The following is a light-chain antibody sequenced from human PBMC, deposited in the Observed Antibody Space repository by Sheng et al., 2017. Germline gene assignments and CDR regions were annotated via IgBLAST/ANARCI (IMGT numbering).Light chain of an antibody. CDR3: LSYTTQGTLL. J-gene: IGLJ2*01. CDR1: NSDIGAYKF. Sequence: QSALTQPASVSGSLGQSITISCTGTNSDIGAYKFVSWYQLHPDKAPKLVIYDVVNRASAFRDRFSGSKSGNTASLTISGLLPEDEAEYYCLSYTTQGTLLFGGGT. CDR2: DVV. V-gene: IGLV2-14*03.